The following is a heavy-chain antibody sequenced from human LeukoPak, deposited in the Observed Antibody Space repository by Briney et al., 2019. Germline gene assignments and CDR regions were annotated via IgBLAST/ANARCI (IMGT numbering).Heavy chain of an antibody. J-gene: IGHJ5*02. CDR2: INHRGTT. CDR3: ARGRTATPYYYGSGSRGWFDP. Sequence: SQTLSLTCTVSGGSLSSGDYYWSWIRQPPGKGLEWIGEINHRGTTNYNPSLKSRVTISVDTSKNQFSLKLSSVTAADTAVYYCARGRTATPYYYGSGSRGWFDPWGQGTLVTVSS. V-gene: IGHV4-30-4*08. CDR1: GGSLSSGDYY. D-gene: IGHD3-10*01.